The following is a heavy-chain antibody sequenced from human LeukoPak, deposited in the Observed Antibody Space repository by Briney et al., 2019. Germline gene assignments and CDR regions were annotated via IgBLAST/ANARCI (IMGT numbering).Heavy chain of an antibody. CDR1: GGSIRSSSYY. Sequence: SETLSLTCTVSGGSIRSSSYYWGWIRQPPGKGLEWIGSIYYSGSTYYNASLKSRGTISVDTSKNQFSLELNSVTAADTAVYFCARRVVAVAGTGYFDYWGQGTLVTVSS. CDR3: ARRVVAVAGTGYFDY. J-gene: IGHJ4*02. D-gene: IGHD6-19*01. CDR2: IYYSGST. V-gene: IGHV4-39*01.